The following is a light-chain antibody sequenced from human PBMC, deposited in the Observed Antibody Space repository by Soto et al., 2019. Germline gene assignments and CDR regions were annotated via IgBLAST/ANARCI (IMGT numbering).Light chain of an antibody. J-gene: IGLJ1*01. CDR3: SSFTSSFTYV. Sequence: QSALTQPASVSGSPGQSITISCTGTSSDVGGYNSVSWYRQDPGKAPKLIIYDVTYRPSGVSNRFSGSKSGNTASLTISGLQSEDEADYHCSSFTSSFTYVFGTGTKVTVL. CDR1: SSDVGGYNS. CDR2: DVT. V-gene: IGLV2-14*01.